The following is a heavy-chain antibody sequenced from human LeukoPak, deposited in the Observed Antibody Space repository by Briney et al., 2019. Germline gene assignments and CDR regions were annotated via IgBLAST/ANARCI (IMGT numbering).Heavy chain of an antibody. CDR3: ARVHYSGSYYFDY. CDR1: GGSISSYY. Sequence: SETLSLTCTVSGGSISSYYWSWIRQPPGKGLEWIGYIYYSGSTYYNPSLKSRVTISVDTSKNQFSLKLSSVTAADTAVYYCARVHYSGSYYFDYWGQGTLVTVSS. CDR2: IYYSGST. D-gene: IGHD1-26*01. J-gene: IGHJ4*02. V-gene: IGHV4-30-4*08.